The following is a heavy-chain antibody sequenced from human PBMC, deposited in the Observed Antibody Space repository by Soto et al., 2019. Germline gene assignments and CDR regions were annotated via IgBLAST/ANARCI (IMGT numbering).Heavy chain of an antibody. J-gene: IGHJ5*02. D-gene: IGHD6-19*01. Sequence: ASVKVSCKASGYTFTGYYMHWVRQAPGQGLEWMGWINPNSGGTNYAQKFQGWVTMTRDTSISTAYMELRSLRSDDTAVYYCARDGSSGPKGFDPWGQGTLVTVSS. CDR2: INPNSGGT. CDR1: GYTFTGYY. CDR3: ARDGSSGPKGFDP. V-gene: IGHV1-2*04.